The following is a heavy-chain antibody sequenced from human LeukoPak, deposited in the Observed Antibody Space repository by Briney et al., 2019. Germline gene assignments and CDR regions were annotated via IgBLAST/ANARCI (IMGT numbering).Heavy chain of an antibody. J-gene: IGHJ4*02. Sequence: GGSLRLSCAASGFTFRIYWMLWVRQAPGKGLVWVSRVNSDGSSTTYADSVKGRFTISRDNAKNTLYLQMNSLRAEDTAVYYCARGSTQYSSGWYGLDSWGQGTLVTVSS. CDR3: ARGSTQYSSGWYGLDS. CDR2: VNSDGSST. V-gene: IGHV3-74*01. D-gene: IGHD6-19*01. CDR1: GFTFRIYW.